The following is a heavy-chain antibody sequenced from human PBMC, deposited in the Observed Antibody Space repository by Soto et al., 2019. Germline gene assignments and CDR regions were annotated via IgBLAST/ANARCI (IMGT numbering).Heavy chain of an antibody. CDR2: INHSGST. J-gene: IGHJ4*02. CDR3: AIDSSGYHFDH. Sequence: PSETLSLTCAVYGGSFSGYYWSWIRQPPGKGLEWIGEINHSGSTNYNPSLKSRVTISVDTSKNQFSLKLSSVTAADTAVYYCAIDSSGYHFDHWGQGTQVTVSS. CDR1: GGSFSGYY. D-gene: IGHD3-22*01. V-gene: IGHV4-34*01.